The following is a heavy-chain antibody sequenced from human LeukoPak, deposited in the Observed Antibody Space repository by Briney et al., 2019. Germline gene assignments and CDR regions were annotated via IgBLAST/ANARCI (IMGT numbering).Heavy chain of an antibody. CDR3: ARDRHCSSTSCYLFDY. D-gene: IGHD2-2*01. V-gene: IGHV1-2*02. CDR2: INPNSGGT. CDR1: GYTFTGYY. J-gene: IGHJ4*02. Sequence: GASVKVSCKASGYTFTGYYMHWVRQAPGQGLEWMGWINPNSGGTNYAQKFQGRVTMTRDTSISTAYMELSRLRSDDTAVYYCARDRHCSSTSCYLFDYWGQGTLVTVSS.